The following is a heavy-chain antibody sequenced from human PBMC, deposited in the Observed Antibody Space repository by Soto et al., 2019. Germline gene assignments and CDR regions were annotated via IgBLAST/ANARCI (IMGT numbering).Heavy chain of an antibody. CDR3: ARGDRITVAYHPFPYFDY. Sequence: QLQLQESGSGLVKPSQTLSLTCAVSGGSISKGDYSWSWIRQPPGKVLECLGYVYDSGTSYYCPSLKSRVSLFVDRSKIQFSLKLSSVTAEDTAVYFCARGDRITVAYHPFPYFDYWGQGILVTVSS. CDR2: VYDSGTS. V-gene: IGHV4-30-2*01. CDR1: GGSISKGDYS. J-gene: IGHJ4*02. D-gene: IGHD3-10*01.